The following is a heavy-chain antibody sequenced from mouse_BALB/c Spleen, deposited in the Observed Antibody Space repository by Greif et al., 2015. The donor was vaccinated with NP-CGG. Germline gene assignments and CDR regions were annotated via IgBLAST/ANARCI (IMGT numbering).Heavy chain of an antibody. D-gene: IGHD2-1*01. Sequence: DVKLVESGGGLVKPGGSLELSCAASGFTFSDYYMYWVRQTPEKRLEWVATISDGGSYTYYPDSVKGRFTISRDNAKNXPYLQMSSLKSEDTAMYYCARDGPLLLWSFAYWGQGTLVTVSA. V-gene: IGHV5-4*02. CDR2: ISDGGSYT. CDR3: ARDGPLLLWSFAY. J-gene: IGHJ3*01. CDR1: GFTFSDYY.